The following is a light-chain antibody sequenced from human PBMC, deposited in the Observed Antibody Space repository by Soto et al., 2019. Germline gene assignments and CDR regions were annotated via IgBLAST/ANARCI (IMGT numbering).Light chain of an antibody. CDR2: DVT. Sequence: ALTHPASVCGSPGQSITSPCTATSSHVRAYNYVSWYQHHPVKVPKLLIYDVTNRPSGVSDRFSGSKSSNKAPLTISGLHAEDEADYSCSSKRDSSTLCVFGTGTKVTVL. CDR1: SSHVRAYNY. V-gene: IGLV2-14*01. J-gene: IGLJ1*01. CDR3: SSKRDSSTLCV.